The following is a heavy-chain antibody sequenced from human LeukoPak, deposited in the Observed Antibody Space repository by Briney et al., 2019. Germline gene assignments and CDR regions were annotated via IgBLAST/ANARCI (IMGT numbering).Heavy chain of an antibody. J-gene: IGHJ2*01. V-gene: IGHV1-69*13. D-gene: IGHD5/OR15-5a*01. CDR3: ARDSVSRRYFDL. Sequence: SVKVSCKASGGTFSSYAVSWVRQAPGQGLEWMGGIIPIFGTANYAQKFQGRVTITADESTSTAYMELSSLRSEDTAVYYCARDSVSRRYFDLWGRGTLVTVSS. CDR2: IIPIFGTA. CDR1: GGTFSSYA.